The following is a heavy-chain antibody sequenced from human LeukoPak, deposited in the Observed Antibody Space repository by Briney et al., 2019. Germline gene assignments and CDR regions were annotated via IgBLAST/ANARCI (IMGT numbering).Heavy chain of an antibody. V-gene: IGHV4-34*01. D-gene: IGHD3-3*01. J-gene: IGHJ4*02. Sequence: SETLSLTCAVYGGSFSGYYWSWIRQPPGKGLEWIGEINHSGSTNYNTSLKRRFTISVDTSKNHFSLKMRSVTAADTAVYYCAWMYYDFWSGYFPTWGQGTLVTVSS. CDR1: GGSFSGYY. CDR3: AWMYYDFWSGYFPT. CDR2: INHSGST.